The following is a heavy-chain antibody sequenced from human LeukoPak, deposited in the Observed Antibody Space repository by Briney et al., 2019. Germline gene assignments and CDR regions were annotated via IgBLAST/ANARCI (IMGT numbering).Heavy chain of an antibody. D-gene: IGHD3-22*01. Sequence: SETLSLTCAVSADSFSSHYWTWIRQPPGKGLEWIGYISYIGSTNYNPSLKSRVTISIDTSKNQFSLKLSSVTAADTAVYYCARQIVVVIARGMDVWGQGTTVTVSS. V-gene: IGHV4-59*11. CDR1: ADSFSSHY. J-gene: IGHJ6*02. CDR2: ISYIGST. CDR3: ARQIVVVIARGMDV.